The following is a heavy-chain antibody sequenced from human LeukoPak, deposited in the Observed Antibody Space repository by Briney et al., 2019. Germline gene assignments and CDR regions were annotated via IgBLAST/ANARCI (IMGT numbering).Heavy chain of an antibody. CDR1: GGSVAGTGCY. CDR3: GRHVSNGWDYHYGLDV. V-gene: IGHV4-39*01. CDR2: AYYTGSN. J-gene: IGHJ6*01. D-gene: IGHD6-19*01. Sequence: PSETLPLTCTVSGGSVAGTGCYWGWIRQPPGTGLEWIGSAYYTGSNYSPPSLKSRLTISVDTSKNQFALTLSSVTAADTAVYYCGRHVSNGWDYHYGLDVWGQGTTVTVSS.